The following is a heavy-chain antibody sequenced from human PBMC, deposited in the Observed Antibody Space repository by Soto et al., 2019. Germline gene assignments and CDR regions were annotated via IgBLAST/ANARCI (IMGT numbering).Heavy chain of an antibody. CDR3: AAATTWNFHFHY. V-gene: IGHV3-33*01. CDR2: IWYDGSNR. J-gene: IGHJ4*02. Sequence: PGGSLRLSCAASGFTISTHGMRWVRQAPGKGLEWVANIWYDGSNRFYADSVKGRFTISKDNSKNTLYLQMSSLRAEDTAVYYCAAATTWNFHFHYWGQGTQVTVSS. CDR1: GFTISTHG. D-gene: IGHD1-7*01.